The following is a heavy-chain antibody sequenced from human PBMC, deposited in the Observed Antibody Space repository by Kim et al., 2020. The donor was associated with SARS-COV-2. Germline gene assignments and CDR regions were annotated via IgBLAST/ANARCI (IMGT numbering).Heavy chain of an antibody. Sequence: SETLSLTCTVSGGSISSSSYYWGWIRQPPGKGLEWIGSIYYSGSTYYNPSLKSRVTISVDTSKNQFSLKLSSVTAADTAVYYCARDKWGSTGLYAYYYGMDVWGQGTTVTVSS. V-gene: IGHV4-39*07. D-gene: IGHD2-15*01. CDR3: ARDKWGSTGLYAYYYGMDV. CDR2: IYYSGST. J-gene: IGHJ6*02. CDR1: GGSISSSSYY.